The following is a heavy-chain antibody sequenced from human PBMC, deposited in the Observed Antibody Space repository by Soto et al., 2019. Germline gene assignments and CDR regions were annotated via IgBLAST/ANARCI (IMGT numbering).Heavy chain of an antibody. J-gene: IGHJ5*02. CDR2: IIPLFGTT. D-gene: IGHD1-26*01. CDR3: ARRHSGSYFRFDP. V-gene: IGHV1-69*06. Sequence: QVQLVQSGAEVKKPGSSVKVSCKASGGTFIDYGITWVRQAPGQGLEWMGGIIPLFGTTNYALKFQGRVSITADISTTPSYMELTSLTSEDTAIYYCARRHSGSYFRFDPWGQGTLVTVSS. CDR1: GGTFIDYG.